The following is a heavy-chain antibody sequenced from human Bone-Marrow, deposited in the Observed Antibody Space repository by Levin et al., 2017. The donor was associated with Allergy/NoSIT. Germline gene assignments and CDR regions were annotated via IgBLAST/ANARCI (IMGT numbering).Heavy chain of an antibody. CDR1: GGTFSSYA. D-gene: IGHD5-12*01. CDR2: IIPIFGTA. V-gene: IGHV1-69*13. Sequence: AASVKVSCKASGGTFSSYAISWVRQAPGQGLEWMGGIIPIFGTANYAQKFQGRVTITADESTSTAYMELSSLRSEDTAVYYCARVGDIGLRYPRVYWYFDLWGRGTLVTVSS. CDR3: ARVGDIGLRYPRVYWYFDL. J-gene: IGHJ2*01.